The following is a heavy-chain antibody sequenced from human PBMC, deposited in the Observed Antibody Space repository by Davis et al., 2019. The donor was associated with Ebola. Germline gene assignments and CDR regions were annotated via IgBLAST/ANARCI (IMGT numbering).Heavy chain of an antibody. D-gene: IGHD5-24*01. CDR1: GYTFTGYY. CDR2: INPNSGGT. V-gene: IGHV1-2*02. Sequence: ASVKVSCKASGYTFTGYYMHWVRQAPGQGLEWMGWINPNSGGTNYAQKFQGRVTMTRDTSISTAYMELSRLRSDDTAVYYCARSLATRGANNYYYYMDVWGKGTTVTVSS. J-gene: IGHJ6*03. CDR3: ARSLATRGANNYYYYMDV.